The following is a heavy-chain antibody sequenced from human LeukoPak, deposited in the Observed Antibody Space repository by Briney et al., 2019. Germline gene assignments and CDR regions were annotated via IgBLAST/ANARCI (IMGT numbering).Heavy chain of an antibody. D-gene: IGHD5-12*01. CDR3: ARVDTLYGGYDSTDY. CDR2: INSSGSTI. V-gene: IGHV3-11*04. J-gene: IGHJ4*02. Sequence: PGGSLRLSCAASGFTFSDYYMSWIRQAPGKGLEWVSYINSSGSTIYYADSVKGRFTISRDNAKNSLYLQMNSLRAEDTAVYYCARVDTLYGGYDSTDYWGQGTLVTVSS. CDR1: GFTFSDYY.